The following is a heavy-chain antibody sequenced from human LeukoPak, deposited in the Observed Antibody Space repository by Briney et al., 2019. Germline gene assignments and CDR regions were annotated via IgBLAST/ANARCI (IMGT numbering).Heavy chain of an antibody. CDR2: IYTSGST. Sequence: PSETLSLTCTVSGGSISSYYWSWIRQPAGKGLEWIGRIYTSGSTHYNPSLRSRVTMSVDTSKNQFSLKLSSVTAADTAVYYCAHYYDSRGVGAFDIWGQGTMVTVSS. J-gene: IGHJ3*02. D-gene: IGHD3-22*01. CDR1: GGSISSYY. CDR3: AHYYDSRGVGAFDI. V-gene: IGHV4-4*07.